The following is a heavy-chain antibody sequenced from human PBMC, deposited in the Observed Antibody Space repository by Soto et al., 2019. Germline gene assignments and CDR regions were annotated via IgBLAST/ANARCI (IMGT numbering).Heavy chain of an antibody. V-gene: IGHV1-18*01. CDR1: GYTFTSYG. D-gene: IGHD6-13*01. Sequence: QVQLVQSGAEVKKPGASVKVSCKASGYTFTSYGISWVRQAPGQGLEWMGWISAYNGNTNYAQKLHGRVTMTTDTSTSTAYRELRSLRSDDTAVYYCARFVDSSSWGSWFDPWGQGTLVTVSS. CDR3: ARFVDSSSWGSWFDP. J-gene: IGHJ5*02. CDR2: ISAYNGNT.